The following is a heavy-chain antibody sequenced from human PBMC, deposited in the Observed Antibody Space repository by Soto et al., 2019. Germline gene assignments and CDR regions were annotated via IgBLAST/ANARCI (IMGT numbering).Heavy chain of an antibody. CDR3: TRASTVPTFALDY. J-gene: IGHJ4*02. CDR1: GFTVSSSY. D-gene: IGHD4-17*01. V-gene: IGHV3-53*04. CDR2: IYTNNST. Sequence: GGSLRLSCAASGFTVSSSYMTWVRQAPGKVLEWVSVIYTNNSTYYADSVTGRFTISRHNSKNTLYLQMNSLRPEDTAVYYCTRASTVPTFALDYWGQGALVTVSS.